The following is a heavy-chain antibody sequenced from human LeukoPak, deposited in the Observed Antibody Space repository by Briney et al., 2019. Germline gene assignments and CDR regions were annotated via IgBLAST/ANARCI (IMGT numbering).Heavy chain of an antibody. CDR1: GGSISSSSYY. CDR3: VKEGF. Sequence: SETLSLTCTVSGGSISSSSYYWGWIRQPPGKGLEWIASMYYIGSTYYNPSLKSRVTISQDTSKNQFSLKLDSVTAADTALYYCVKEGFWGRGTLVTVSS. CDR2: MYYIGST. J-gene: IGHJ4*02. V-gene: IGHV4-39*07.